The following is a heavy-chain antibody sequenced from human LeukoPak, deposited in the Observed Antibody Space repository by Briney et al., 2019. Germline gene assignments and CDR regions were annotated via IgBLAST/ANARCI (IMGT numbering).Heavy chain of an antibody. J-gene: IGHJ3*02. CDR2: IYYSGST. Sequence: SETLSLTCTVSGGSISSSSYYWGWIRQPPGKGLEWIGSIYYSGSTYYNPSLKSRVTISVDTSKNQFSLKLSSVTASDTALYYCATGPGSFDIWGQGTMVTVSS. CDR1: GGSISSSSYY. V-gene: IGHV4-39*01. CDR3: ATGPGSFDI. D-gene: IGHD1-14*01.